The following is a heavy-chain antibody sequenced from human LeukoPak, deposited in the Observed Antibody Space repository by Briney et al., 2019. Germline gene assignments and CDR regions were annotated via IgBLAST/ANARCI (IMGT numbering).Heavy chain of an antibody. Sequence: SVKVSCKASGGTFSSYAISWVRQAPGQGLEWMGGIIPIFGTANYAQKFQGRVTITADESTSTAYMELSSLRSEDTAVYYCARDGRGFGELSWFDPWGQGTLVTVSS. CDR2: IIPIFGTA. D-gene: IGHD3-10*01. J-gene: IGHJ5*02. CDR1: GGTFSSYA. V-gene: IGHV1-69*13. CDR3: ARDGRGFGELSWFDP.